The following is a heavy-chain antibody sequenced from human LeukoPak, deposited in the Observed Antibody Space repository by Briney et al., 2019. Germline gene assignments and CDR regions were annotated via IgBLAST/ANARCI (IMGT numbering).Heavy chain of an antibody. CDR1: GFTVSSNY. Sequence: GGSLRLSCASSGFTVSSNYMSWVRQAPGKVLESVSVIYSGGSTYYADSVKGRFTISRDNSKNKLYLQMNSLRAEDTGVYYCASIYYPDIWGQGTMVTVSS. CDR3: ASIYYPDI. CDR2: IYSGGST. D-gene: IGHD1-26*01. V-gene: IGHV3-66*01. J-gene: IGHJ3*02.